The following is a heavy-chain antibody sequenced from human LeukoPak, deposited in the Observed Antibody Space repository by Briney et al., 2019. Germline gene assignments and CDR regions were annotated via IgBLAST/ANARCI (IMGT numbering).Heavy chain of an antibody. CDR1: GSTFTSSA. CDR2: IVVGSGST. J-gene: IGHJ6*02. D-gene: IGHD3-16*01. CDR3: ARMITFGGVDYGMDV. Sequence: ASVKVSCKASGSTFTSSAMQWVRQARGQRLEWIGWIVVGSGSTKYAQKFQGRVTMTRNTSISTAYMELSSLRSEDTAVYYCARMITFGGVDYGMDVWGQGTTVTVSS. V-gene: IGHV1-58*02.